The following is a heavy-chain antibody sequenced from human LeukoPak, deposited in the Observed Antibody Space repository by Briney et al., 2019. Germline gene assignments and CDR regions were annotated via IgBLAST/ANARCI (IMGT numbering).Heavy chain of an antibody. CDR3: ARDRGGGSDY. D-gene: IGHD3-16*01. CDR1: GGSISSYY. CDR2: IYYSGST. J-gene: IGHJ4*02. Sequence: SESLSLTCTVSGGSISSYYWSWIRQPPGKGLEWIGYIYYSGSTNYNPSLKSRVTISVDTSKNQSSLKLSSVTAADTAVYYCARDRGGGSDYWGQGTLVTVSS. V-gene: IGHV4-59*01.